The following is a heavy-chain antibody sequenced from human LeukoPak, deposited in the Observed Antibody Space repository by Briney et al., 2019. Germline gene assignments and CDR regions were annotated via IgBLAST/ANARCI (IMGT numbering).Heavy chain of an antibody. J-gene: IGHJ4*02. CDR3: ARYALWGSGYYRD. V-gene: IGHV4-59*08. Sequence: SETLSLTCTVSGGSISSYYWSWIRQPPGKGLEWIGYIYYSGSTNYNPSLKSRVTISVDTSKNQFSLKLSSVTAADTAVYYCARYALWGSGYYRDWGQGTLVTVSS. CDR2: IYYSGST. CDR1: GGSISSYY. D-gene: IGHD3-22*01.